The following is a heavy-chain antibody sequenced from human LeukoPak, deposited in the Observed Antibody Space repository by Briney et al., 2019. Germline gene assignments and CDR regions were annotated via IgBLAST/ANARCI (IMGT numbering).Heavy chain of an antibody. CDR3: AKDIGYSYGSYYFDY. D-gene: IGHD5-18*01. CDR1: GFTFSSYT. CDR2: ISTSSSYI. Sequence: GGSLRLSCAASGFTFSSYTMNWVRQAPGKGLEWVSSISTSSSYIYYADSVKGRFTISRDNSKNSLYLQMNSLRTEDTALYYCAKDIGYSYGSYYFDYWGQGTLVTVSS. J-gene: IGHJ4*02. V-gene: IGHV3-21*04.